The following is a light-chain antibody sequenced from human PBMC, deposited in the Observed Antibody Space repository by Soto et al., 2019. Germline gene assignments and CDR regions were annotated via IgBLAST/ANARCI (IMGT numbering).Light chain of an antibody. CDR1: QSVTNNQ. Sequence: EMVLTQSPGTLSLSPGERATLSCRASQSVTNNQFAWFRQKPGQAPRLLIWGVSNRATGIPDRFSGSGSGTDFTLTISRLEPEDFAVYYCQQYSSSPSITFGQGTRLEIK. CDR2: GVS. J-gene: IGKJ5*01. CDR3: QQYSSSPSIT. V-gene: IGKV3-20*01.